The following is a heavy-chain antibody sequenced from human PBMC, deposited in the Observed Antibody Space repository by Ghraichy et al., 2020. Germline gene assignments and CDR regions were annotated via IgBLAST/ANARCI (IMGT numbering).Heavy chain of an antibody. V-gene: IGHV5-51*01. D-gene: IGHD6-19*01. J-gene: IGHJ4*02. CDR1: GYSFTSYW. CDR3: ARLLAVAGNYFDY. Sequence: GESLNISCKGSGYSFTSYWIGWVRQMPGKGLEWMGIIYPGDSDTRYSPSFQGQVTISADKSISTAYLQWSSLKASDTAMYYYARLLAVAGNYFDYWGQGTLVTVSS. CDR2: IYPGDSDT.